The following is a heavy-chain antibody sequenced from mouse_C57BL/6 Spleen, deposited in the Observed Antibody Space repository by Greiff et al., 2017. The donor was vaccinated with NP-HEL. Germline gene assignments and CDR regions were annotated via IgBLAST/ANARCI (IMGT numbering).Heavy chain of an antibody. CDR1: GYTFTSYW. CDR3: ARRYYGRSYSFAY. CDR2: IHPNSGST. V-gene: IGHV1-64*01. Sequence: QVQLQQPGAELVKPGASVKLSCKASGYTFTSYWMHWVKQRPGQGLEWIGMIHPNSGSTNYNEKFKSKATLTVDKSSSTAYMQLSSLTSEDSAVYYCARRYYGRSYSFAYWGQGTLVTVSA. D-gene: IGHD1-1*01. J-gene: IGHJ3*01.